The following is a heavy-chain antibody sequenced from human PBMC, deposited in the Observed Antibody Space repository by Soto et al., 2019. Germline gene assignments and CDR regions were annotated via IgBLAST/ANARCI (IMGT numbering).Heavy chain of an antibody. CDR3: ARGRDQPPVGLYFDS. D-gene: IGHD1-26*01. J-gene: IGHJ4*02. Sequence: QVQLVQSGAEVKKPGSSVKVSCKASGDAFTNYIFDWVRQAPVQGLEWMGGIIPMFGTPKYAQTFQDRVTISADVSTGTAYLELTSLRFDDTAVYYCARGRDQPPVGLYFDSWGEGTRVTVSS. CDR2: IIPMFGTP. V-gene: IGHV1-69*01. CDR1: GDAFTNYI.